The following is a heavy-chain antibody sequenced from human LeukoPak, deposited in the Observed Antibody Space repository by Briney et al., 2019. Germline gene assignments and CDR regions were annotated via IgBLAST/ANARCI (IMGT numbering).Heavy chain of an antibody. CDR3: ARVHCSGGSCYSDNWFDP. Sequence: PSETLSLTCTVSGGSISSYYWSWIRQPPGKGLEWIGYIYYSGSTNYNPSLKSRVTISVGTSKNQFSLKLSSVTAADTAVYYCARVHCSGGSCYSDNWFDPWGQGTLVTVSS. CDR2: IYYSGST. V-gene: IGHV4-59*01. CDR1: GGSISSYY. J-gene: IGHJ5*02. D-gene: IGHD2-15*01.